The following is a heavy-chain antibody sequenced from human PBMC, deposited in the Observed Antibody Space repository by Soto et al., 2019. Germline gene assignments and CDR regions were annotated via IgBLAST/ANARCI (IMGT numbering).Heavy chain of an antibody. Sequence: GASVKVSCKASGYTFTSYDINWVRQATGQGLEWMGWMNPNSGNTGYAQKFQGRVTMTRNTSISTAYMELSSLRSEDTAVYYCARVAMGYGGNSWEYYFDYWGQGTLVTVSS. D-gene: IGHD4-17*01. CDR2: MNPNSGNT. V-gene: IGHV1-8*01. J-gene: IGHJ4*02. CDR3: ARVAMGYGGNSWEYYFDY. CDR1: GYTFTSYD.